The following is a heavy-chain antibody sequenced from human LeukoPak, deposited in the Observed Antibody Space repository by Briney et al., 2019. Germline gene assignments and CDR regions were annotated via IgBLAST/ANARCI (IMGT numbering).Heavy chain of an antibody. CDR2: IDTNTGKP. V-gene: IGHV7-4-1*02. Sequence: ASVKVSCRASGYTFTTYGINWVRQAPGQGLEWMGWIDTNTGKPTYAQDLTGRLVFSLDTSVTTAYLQISGLKPEDTAVYYCARHYDISTGYYDFDYWGQGTQVSVSS. D-gene: IGHD3-9*01. CDR3: ARHYDISTGYYDFDY. J-gene: IGHJ4*01. CDR1: GYTFTTYG.